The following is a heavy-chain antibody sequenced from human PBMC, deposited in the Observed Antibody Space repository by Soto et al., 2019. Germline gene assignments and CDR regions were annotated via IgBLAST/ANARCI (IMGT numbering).Heavy chain of an antibody. D-gene: IGHD3-22*01. CDR1: GFTVSSNY. J-gene: IGHJ4*02. Sequence: GGSLRLSCAASGFTVSSNYMSWVRQAPGKGLEWVSVIYSGGSTYYADSVKGRFTISRDNSKNTLYLQRNSLRAEDTAVYYCARGVYYYDSRGYYRPPHTEHFDYWGQGTLVTVYS. CDR3: ARGVYYYDSRGYYRPPHTEHFDY. V-gene: IGHV3-53*01. CDR2: IYSGGST.